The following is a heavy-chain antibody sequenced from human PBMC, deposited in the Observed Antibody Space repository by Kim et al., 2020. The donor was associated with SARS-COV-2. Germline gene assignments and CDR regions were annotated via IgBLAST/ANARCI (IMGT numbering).Heavy chain of an antibody. CDR1: GFTFDDYT. V-gene: IGHV3-9*01. J-gene: IGHJ6*02. CDR2: ISWNSGNI. CDR3: TKETRDYGMDV. Sequence: GGSLRLSCAASGFTFDDYTMHWVRQAPGKGLEWVSGISWNSGNIGYADSVKGRFTISRDNAKNSLYLHMNSLRAEDTALYYCTKETRDYGMDVWGQGTTVTVSS.